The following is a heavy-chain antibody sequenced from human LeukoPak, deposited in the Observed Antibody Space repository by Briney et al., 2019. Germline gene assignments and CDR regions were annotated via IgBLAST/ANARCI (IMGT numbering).Heavy chain of an antibody. V-gene: IGHV3-21*01. CDR3: ARGLYPDYYVSSGSSPPEH. J-gene: IGHJ1*01. CDR1: EFTFSSYS. D-gene: IGHD3-22*01. Sequence: PGGSLRLSCAASEFTFSSYSMNWVRQAPGKGLEWVSSISSSGSYIYYADSMQGRFTISRDNSKNSLFLQMNSLRAEDTAVYYCARGLYPDYYVSSGSSPPEHWGQGTLVTVSS. CDR2: ISSSGSYI.